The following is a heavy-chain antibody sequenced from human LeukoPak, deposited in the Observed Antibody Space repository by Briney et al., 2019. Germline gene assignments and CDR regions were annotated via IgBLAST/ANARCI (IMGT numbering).Heavy chain of an antibody. CDR1: GFAVSSYY. V-gene: IGHV3-53*01. J-gene: IGHJ6*02. Sequence: PGGSLRLSCAASGFAVSSYYMSWVRQAPGKGLEWVSVIYNDGNTDYADSVKGRFTISRDNSKNTLNLQMNSLRAEDTAVYYCARSAKHSSGFHYSYGMDVWGQGTTVTVSS. CDR3: ARSAKHSSGFHYSYGMDV. CDR2: IYNDGNT. D-gene: IGHD6-19*01.